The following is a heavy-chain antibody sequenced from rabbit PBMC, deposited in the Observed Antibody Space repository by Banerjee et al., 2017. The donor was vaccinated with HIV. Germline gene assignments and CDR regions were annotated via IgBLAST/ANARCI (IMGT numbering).Heavy chain of an antibody. D-gene: IGHD4-2*01. Sequence: QEQLEESGGGLVKPGGTLTLTCTASGIDFSSYYYMCWVRQAPGKGLELIACIGTSSGSTWYASWAKGRFTISRSTSLNTVTLQMTSLTGADMATYFCARDYNAGVVGDALILWGPGTLVTVS. J-gene: IGHJ4*01. V-gene: IGHV1S43*01. CDR3: ARDYNAGVVGDALIL. CDR1: GIDFSSYYY. CDR2: IGTSSGST.